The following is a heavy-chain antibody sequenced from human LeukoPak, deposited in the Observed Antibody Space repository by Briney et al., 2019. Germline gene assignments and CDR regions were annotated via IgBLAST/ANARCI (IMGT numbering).Heavy chain of an antibody. CDR2: INPNSGGT. D-gene: IGHD3-16*01. J-gene: IGHJ5*02. V-gene: IGHV1-2*02. CDR3: ARDGGGADSGWFDP. CDR1: GYTFTGYY. Sequence: ASVNVSCKASGYTFTGYYMHWVRQAPGQGLEWMGWINPNSGGTNYAQKFQGRVTMTRDTSISTAYMELSRLRSDDTAVYYCARDGGGADSGWFDPWGQGTLVTVSS.